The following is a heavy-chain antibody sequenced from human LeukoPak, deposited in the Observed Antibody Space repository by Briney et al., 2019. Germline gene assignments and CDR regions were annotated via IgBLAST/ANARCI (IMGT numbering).Heavy chain of an antibody. CDR2: INQSGST. J-gene: IGHJ3*02. CDR3: ARVGTGDI. D-gene: IGHD1-1*01. V-gene: IGHV4-34*01. CDR1: GGSFSGYY. Sequence: SETLSLTCAVYGGSFSGYYWNWIRQPPGKGLEWIGEINQSGSTNYNPSLKSRVTISVDTSKNQFSLKLSSVTAADTAVYYCARVGTGDIWGQGTMVTVSS.